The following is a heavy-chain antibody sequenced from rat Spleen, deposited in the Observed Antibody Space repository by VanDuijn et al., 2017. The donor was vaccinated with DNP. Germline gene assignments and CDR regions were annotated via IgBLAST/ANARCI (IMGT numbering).Heavy chain of an antibody. CDR2: ISSSGIT. Sequence: EVQLQESGPGLVKPSQSLSLTCSVTGYSITSSYRWSWIRKFPGNKMEWIGHISSSGITTYNPSLKSRISITRDTSKNQFFLQLRSVTTEDTATYYCARWSDYFEYLGQGVMVTVSS. V-gene: IGHV3-1*01. CDR1: GYSITSSY. J-gene: IGHJ2*01. CDR3: ARWSDYFEY.